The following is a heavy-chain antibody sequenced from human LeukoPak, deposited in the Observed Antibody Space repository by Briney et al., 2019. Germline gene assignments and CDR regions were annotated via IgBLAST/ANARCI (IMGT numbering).Heavy chain of an antibody. CDR3: ARSNYYGSQSEY. J-gene: IGHJ4*02. D-gene: IGHD3-10*01. Sequence: ASVKVSCEASGYTFSAFHIHWVRLAPGQGPEWMGWVNPNSGDTNYAQRFRGRVTMTRDTSINTAYVELSSLGFDDTAVYYCARSNYYGSQSEYWGQGTLVAVSS. V-gene: IGHV1-2*02. CDR1: GYTFSAFH. CDR2: VNPNSGDT.